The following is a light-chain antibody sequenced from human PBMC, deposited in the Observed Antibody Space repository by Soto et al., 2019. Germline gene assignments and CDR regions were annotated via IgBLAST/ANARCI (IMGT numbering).Light chain of an antibody. CDR2: EVT. V-gene: IGLV2-14*01. Sequence: QSVLTQPASVSGSRGQSITISCVGRNXDVGQDKSVSWYQQGPGKAPKLLIFEVTNRPSGVSSRFSGSRSGNTASLTISGLQPDDEGDYFCVSYTDTDTLVFGTGTKVTVL. CDR3: VSYTDTDTLV. CDR1: NXDVGQDKS. J-gene: IGLJ1*01.